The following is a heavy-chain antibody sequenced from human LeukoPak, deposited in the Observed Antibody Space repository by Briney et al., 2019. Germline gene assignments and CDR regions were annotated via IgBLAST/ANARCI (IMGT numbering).Heavy chain of an antibody. J-gene: IGHJ5*02. CDR3: ARLPCSRYGCSSNWFDP. CDR2: ISGGGGGSK. D-gene: IGHD3-22*01. CDR1: GFVFNNFG. Sequence: GGSLRLSCAASGFVFNNFGMTWVRQAPGKGLEWVSTISGGGGGSKWYADSVKGRFTISGDNSRDTLYLHMNSLRDDDTAVYFCARLPCSRYGCSSNWFDPWGQGIQVTVSS. V-gene: IGHV3-23*01.